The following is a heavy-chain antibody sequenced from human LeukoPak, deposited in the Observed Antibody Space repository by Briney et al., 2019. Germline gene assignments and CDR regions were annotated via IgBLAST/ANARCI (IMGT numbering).Heavy chain of an antibody. CDR1: GGSISSYY. D-gene: IGHD6-13*01. Sequence: SETLSLTCTDSGGSISSYYWSWIRQPAGKGLEWIGRIYTSGSTNYNPSLKSRVTMSVDTSKNQFSLKLSSVTAADTAVYYCASAELSIAAAPPKYWGQGTLVTVSS. CDR3: ASAELSIAAAPPKY. J-gene: IGHJ4*02. CDR2: IYTSGST. V-gene: IGHV4-4*07.